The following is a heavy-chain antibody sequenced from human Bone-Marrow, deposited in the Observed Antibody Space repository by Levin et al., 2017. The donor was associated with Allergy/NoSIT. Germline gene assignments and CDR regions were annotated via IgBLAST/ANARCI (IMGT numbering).Heavy chain of an antibody. Sequence: QPGGSLRLSCAASGFTFTDYAIHWIRQAPGRGLEWVSGVSWNSGTIGYADSVKGRFTISRDNAKNSLYLQMNSLRTEDTALYFCARHKDYGGNGYYYYGMDVRGQGTTVTVSS. CDR3: ARHKDYGGNGYYYYGMDV. V-gene: IGHV3-9*01. J-gene: IGHJ6*02. CDR1: GFTFTDYA. D-gene: IGHD4-23*01. CDR2: VSWNSGTI.